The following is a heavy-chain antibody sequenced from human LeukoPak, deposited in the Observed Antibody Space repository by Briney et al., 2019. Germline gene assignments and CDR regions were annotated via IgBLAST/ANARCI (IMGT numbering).Heavy chain of an antibody. D-gene: IGHD3-10*01. CDR2: IIPIFGTA. CDR1: VCTFSSYA. CDR3: ATSGYYYYGSGTRPLLRPV. Sequence: GASVKVSCKASVCTFSSYAISWVRQAPGQGLEWMGGIIPIFGTANDAQKFQGRVTITADESMSTAYMEPSSLRSEDTAVYYCATSGYYYYGSGTRPLLRPVWGKGTTVTVSS. V-gene: IGHV1-69*13. J-gene: IGHJ6*04.